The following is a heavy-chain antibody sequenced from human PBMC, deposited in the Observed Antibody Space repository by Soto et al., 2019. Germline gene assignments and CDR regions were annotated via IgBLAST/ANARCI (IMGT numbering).Heavy chain of an antibody. CDR3: ATGTLAPYYYGMDV. V-gene: IGHV1-18*01. J-gene: IGHJ6*02. CDR2: ISAYNGNT. CDR1: GYTFTSYG. D-gene: IGHD1-26*01. Sequence: ASVKVSCKASGYTFTSYGISWVRQAPGQGLEWMGWISAYNGNTNYAQKLQGRVTMTTDTSTSTAYMELSSLRSEDTAVYYRATGTLAPYYYGMDVWGQGTTVTVS.